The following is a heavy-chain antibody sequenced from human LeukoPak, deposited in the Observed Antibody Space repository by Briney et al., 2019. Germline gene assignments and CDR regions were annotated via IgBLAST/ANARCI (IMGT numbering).Heavy chain of an antibody. CDR1: GGSISSSNW. CDR2: INHSGST. D-gene: IGHD6-13*01. CDR3: ARLQQLVRGGLDY. Sequence: SSGTLSLTCAVSGGSISSSNWWSWVRQPPGKRLEWIGEINHSGSTNYNPSLKSRVTISVDTSKNQFSLKLSSVTAADTAVYYCARLQQLVRGGLDYWGQGTLVTVSS. J-gene: IGHJ4*02. V-gene: IGHV4-4*02.